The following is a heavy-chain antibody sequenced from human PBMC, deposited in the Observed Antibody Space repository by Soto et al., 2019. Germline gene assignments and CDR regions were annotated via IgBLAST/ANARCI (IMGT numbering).Heavy chain of an antibody. J-gene: IGHJ6*02. V-gene: IGHV5-51*01. Sequence: GESLKISCTGSGYSFAGYWIGWVRQMPGKGLDWMGVIYPGDSDTRYSPSFHGQVTISADKSISTAYLQWSSLKASDTAMYFCARLDTPTHYYYGMDVWGQGTTVTVSS. CDR3: ARLDTPTHYYYGMDV. D-gene: IGHD5-18*01. CDR1: GYSFAGYW. CDR2: IYPGDSDT.